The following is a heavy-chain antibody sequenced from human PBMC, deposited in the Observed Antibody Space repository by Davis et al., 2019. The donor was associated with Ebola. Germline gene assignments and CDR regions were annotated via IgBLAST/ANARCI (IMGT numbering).Heavy chain of an antibody. CDR1: GYTFTNYG. J-gene: IGHJ4*02. V-gene: IGHV1-18*04. CDR3: ARDWDIAVAGTGGY. CDR2: INPHNGNT. D-gene: IGHD6-19*01. Sequence: AASVKVSCKASGYTFTNYGITWVRQAPGQGLEWMGWINPHNGNTNYAQNVQGRVTMTTDTSTSTAYMEVGILRSDDTAVYYCARDWDIAVAGTGGYWGQGTLVTVSS.